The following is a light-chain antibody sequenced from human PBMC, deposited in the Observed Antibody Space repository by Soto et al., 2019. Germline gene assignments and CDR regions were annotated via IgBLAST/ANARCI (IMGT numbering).Light chain of an antibody. J-gene: IGLJ1*01. Sequence: QSALTQPASVSGSPGQSITISCSGTSSDIGSYVHVAWYQQFPGKSPKLIIYAVSDRPSGVSDRFSGSKSGISASLTISGLQTEDEADYYCISYTDRQSYLFGTGAKVTVL. CDR3: ISYTDRQSYL. CDR1: SSDIGSYVH. V-gene: IGLV2-14*03. CDR2: AVS.